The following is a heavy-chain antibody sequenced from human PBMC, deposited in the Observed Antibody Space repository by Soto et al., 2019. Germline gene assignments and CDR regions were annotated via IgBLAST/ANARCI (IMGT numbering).Heavy chain of an antibody. Sequence: QVQLVQSGAEVKKPGASVKVSCKSSGYTFTSYYMHWVRQAPGQGLESMGIINPSGGSTSYAQKYQGRDTMTRDTSTSTVYMELSSLRSEDTAVYYCARGIAYSSSWYCLDPWGQGTLVTVSS. CDR1: GYTFTSYY. CDR2: INPSGGST. V-gene: IGHV1-46*01. CDR3: ARGIAYSSSWYCLDP. J-gene: IGHJ5*02. D-gene: IGHD6-13*01.